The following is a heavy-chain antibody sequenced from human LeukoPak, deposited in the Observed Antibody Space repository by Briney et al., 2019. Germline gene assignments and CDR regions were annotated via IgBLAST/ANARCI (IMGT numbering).Heavy chain of an antibody. V-gene: IGHV4-38-2*02. J-gene: IGHJ4*02. CDR1: GYSISSGYY. CDR2: IYHSGTS. Sequence: ASETLSLTCTVSGYSISSGYYWGWIRQPPGKGLEWIGCIYHSGTSYYNPSLWSRVTISLDRSKKKFSLKLTSVTAADTAVYFCARGAEYYAIWRGYAGYSDYWGQGISVTVSS. CDR3: ARGAEYYAIWRGYAGYSDY. D-gene: IGHD3-3*01.